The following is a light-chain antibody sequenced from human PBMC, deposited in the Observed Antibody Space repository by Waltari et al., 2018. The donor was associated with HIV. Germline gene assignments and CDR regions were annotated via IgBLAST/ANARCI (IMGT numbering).Light chain of an antibody. CDR2: GAS. V-gene: IGKV3-15*01. CDR1: QSINNN. Sequence: VMMQSPATVSVSPGEGATVSCRASQSINNNLVWYQRKPGQAPRLLIYGASTRATGIPARFSGSGSGTEFTLTINSLQSEDSAIYYCQQYSNWPRTFGQGTKVEIK. CDR3: QQYSNWPRT. J-gene: IGKJ1*01.